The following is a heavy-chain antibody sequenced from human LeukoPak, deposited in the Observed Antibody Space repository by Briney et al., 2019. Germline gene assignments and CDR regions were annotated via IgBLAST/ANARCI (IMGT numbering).Heavy chain of an antibody. CDR2: IRYDGSNK. J-gene: IGHJ4*02. Sequence: PGGSLRLSCAASGFTFSSYGMHWVRQAPGKGLEWVAFIRYDGSNKYYADSVKGRFTISRDNSKNTLYLQMNSLRAEDTAVYYCAKDRHCSSWMYFDYWGQGTLVTVSS. D-gene: IGHD6-13*01. CDR1: GFTFSSYG. V-gene: IGHV3-30*02. CDR3: AKDRHCSSWMYFDY.